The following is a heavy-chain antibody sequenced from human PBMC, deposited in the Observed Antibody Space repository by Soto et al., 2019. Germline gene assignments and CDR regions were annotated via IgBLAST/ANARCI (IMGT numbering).Heavy chain of an antibody. J-gene: IGHJ6*03. CDR3: ARNKCPSSSRHYYYYYMDD. D-gene: IGHD6-6*01. Sequence: PSETLSLTCTVSGGSISGGGYYWSWIRQHPGKGLEWIGYIYYSGSTYYNPSLKSRVTISVDTSKNQFSLQRSFVSAADRAVYYCARNKCPSSSRHYYYYYMDDWGKGTTVTVSS. CDR1: GGSISGGGYY. V-gene: IGHV4-31*03. CDR2: IYYSGST.